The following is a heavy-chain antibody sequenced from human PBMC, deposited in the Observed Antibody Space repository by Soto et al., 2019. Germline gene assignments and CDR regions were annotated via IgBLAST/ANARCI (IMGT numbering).Heavy chain of an antibody. CDR2: ISHSGST. V-gene: IGHV4-34*01. Sequence: SETLSLTCAVYGGSFSGYYWSWIRQPPGKGLEWIGEISHSGSTNYNPSLKSRVTISVDTSKNQFSLKLSSVTAADTAVYYCARGRRAAAGYYYYYYGMDVWGQGTTVTVSS. J-gene: IGHJ6*02. D-gene: IGHD6-13*01. CDR1: GGSFSGYY. CDR3: ARGRRAAAGYYYYYYGMDV.